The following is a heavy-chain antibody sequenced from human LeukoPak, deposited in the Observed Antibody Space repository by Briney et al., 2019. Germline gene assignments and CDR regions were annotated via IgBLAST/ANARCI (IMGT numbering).Heavy chain of an antibody. CDR2: ISYDGSNK. V-gene: IGHV3-30-3*01. J-gene: IGHJ3*02. CDR3: ARGSVVVIAHDAFDI. Sequence: HPGRSLRLSCAASGFTFSSYAMHWVRQAPGKGLEWVAVISYDGSNKYYADSVKGRFTISRDNSKNTLYLQMNSLRAEDTAVYYCARGSVVVIAHDAFDIWGQGTMVTVSS. CDR1: GFTFSSYA. D-gene: IGHD2-21*01.